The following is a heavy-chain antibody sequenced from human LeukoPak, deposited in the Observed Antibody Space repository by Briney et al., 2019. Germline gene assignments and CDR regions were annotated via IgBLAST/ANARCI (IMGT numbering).Heavy chain of an antibody. CDR1: GGTFSSYT. CDR3: ASSLCGLGEIFQH. V-gene: IGHV1-69*02. Sequence: SVKVSCKASGGTFSSYTISWVRQAPGQGLEWMGRIIPILGIANYAQKFQGRVTITADKSTSTAYMELSSLRSEDTAVYYCASSLCGLGEIFQHWGEGTLVTVSS. D-gene: IGHD3-10*01. CDR2: IIPILGIA. J-gene: IGHJ1*01.